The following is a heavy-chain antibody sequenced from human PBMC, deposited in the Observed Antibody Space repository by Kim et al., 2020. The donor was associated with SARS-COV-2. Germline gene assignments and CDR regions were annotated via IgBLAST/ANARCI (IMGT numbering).Heavy chain of an antibody. Sequence: GGSLRLSCAASGFTFSSYAMHWVRQAPGKGLEWVAVISYDGSNKYYADSVKGRFTISRDNSKNTLYLQMNSLRAEDTAVYYCARGSMIAAAGTGWFDPWGQGTLVTVSS. D-gene: IGHD6-13*01. J-gene: IGHJ5*02. CDR2: ISYDGSNK. CDR3: ARGSMIAAAGTGWFDP. CDR1: GFTFSSYA. V-gene: IGHV3-30*04.